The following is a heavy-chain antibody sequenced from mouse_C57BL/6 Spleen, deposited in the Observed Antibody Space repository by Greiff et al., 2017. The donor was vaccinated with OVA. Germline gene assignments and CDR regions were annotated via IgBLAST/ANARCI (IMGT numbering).Heavy chain of an antibody. J-gene: IGHJ4*01. D-gene: IGHD1-1*01. Sequence: EVKVVESGGGLVKPGGSLKLSCAASGFTFSDYGMHWVRQAPEKGLEWVAYISSGSSTIYYADTVKGRFTISRDNAKNTLFLQMTSLRSEDTAMYYCARGFITTVVATNYYAMDYWGQGTSVTVSS. CDR3: ARGFITTVVATNYYAMDY. CDR2: ISSGSSTI. V-gene: IGHV5-17*01. CDR1: GFTFSDYG.